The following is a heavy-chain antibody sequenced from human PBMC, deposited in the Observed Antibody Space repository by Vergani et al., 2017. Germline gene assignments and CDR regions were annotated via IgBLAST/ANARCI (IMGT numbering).Heavy chain of an antibody. CDR2: IRPKTDGETT. CDR3: TTDIVVVPAAYYYYYYMDV. Sequence: EVQPVESGGGLVKPGGSLRLSCTTSGFTFSSAWMSWVRQAPGKGLEWVARIRPKTDGETTDYAAPVKGRFTISRDDSKNTLYLQMNSLKTEDTAVYYCTTDIVVVPAAYYYYYYMDVWGKGTTVTVSS. J-gene: IGHJ6*03. CDR1: GFTFSSAW. D-gene: IGHD2-2*01. V-gene: IGHV3-15*01.